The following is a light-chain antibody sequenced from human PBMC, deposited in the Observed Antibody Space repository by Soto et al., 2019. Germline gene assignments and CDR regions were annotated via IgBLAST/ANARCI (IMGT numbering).Light chain of an antibody. J-gene: IGLJ3*02. CDR2: EVT. CDR1: SSDVGSYNL. CDR3: CSYAGSGTWV. Sequence: QSVLTQPASVSGSPGQSITISCTGTSSDVGSYNLVSWYQQHPGKAPKFMISEVTKRPSGVSTRFSGSKSGNTASLTISGLQAEEESDYYCCSYAGSGTWVFGGGTKLTVL. V-gene: IGLV2-23*02.